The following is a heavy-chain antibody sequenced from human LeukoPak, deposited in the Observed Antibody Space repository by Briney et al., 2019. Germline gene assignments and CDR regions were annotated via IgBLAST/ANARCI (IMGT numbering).Heavy chain of an antibody. CDR1: GFTFSSYE. CDR3: ARRAYCGGDCYSGAYYYYGMDA. J-gene: IGHJ6*02. V-gene: IGHV3-21*01. D-gene: IGHD2-21*02. Sequence: GGSLRLSCAASGFTFSSYEMNWVRQAPGKGLEWVSAISSSSDYIYYADSVKGRFTISRDNAKNSLYLQMNSLRAEDTAVYYCARRAYCGGDCYSGAYYYYGMDAWGQGTTVTASS. CDR2: ISSSSDYI.